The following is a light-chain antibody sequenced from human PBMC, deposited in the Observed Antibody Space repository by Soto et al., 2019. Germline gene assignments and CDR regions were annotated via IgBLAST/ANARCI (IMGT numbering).Light chain of an antibody. V-gene: IGLV2-8*01. CDR3: SSYAGSSHYV. CDR2: EVS. CDR1: SXDVGRYNY. Sequence: QSALAQPPSASGSPGQSVTISCTGTSXDVGRYNYISWYQQHPGKAPKLMIYEVSKRPSGVPDRFSGSKSGNTASLTVSGLQAEDEADYYCSSYAGSSHYVFGTGTKVTLL. J-gene: IGLJ1*01.